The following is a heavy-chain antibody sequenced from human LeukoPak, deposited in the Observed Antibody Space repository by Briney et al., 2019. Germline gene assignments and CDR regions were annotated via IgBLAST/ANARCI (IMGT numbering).Heavy chain of an antibody. CDR1: GGSISSSSYY. Sequence: SETLSLTCTVSGGSISSSSYYWGWIRQPPGKGLEWIGSIYYSGVTNYNPSLKSRVTISVDTSKNQFSLKLSSVTAADTAVYYCARFLVADSVLDIWGQGTMVTVSS. CDR3: ARFLVADSVLDI. CDR2: IYYSGVT. J-gene: IGHJ3*02. V-gene: IGHV4-39*01. D-gene: IGHD5-12*01.